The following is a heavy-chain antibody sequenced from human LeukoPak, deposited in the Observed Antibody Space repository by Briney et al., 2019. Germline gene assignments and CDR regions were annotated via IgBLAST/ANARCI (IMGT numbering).Heavy chain of an antibody. V-gene: IGHV5-51*01. J-gene: IGHJ3*02. CDR1: GYSFTSYW. CDR3: ARRSYYDTSGPDWAFDI. D-gene: IGHD3-22*01. CDR2: IYPGDSDT. Sequence: PGESLKISCKGSGYSFTSYWIGWVRQMPGKGLEWMGIIYPGDSDTRYSPSFQGQVTISANKSVSTAYLQWSSLKASDTAMYYCARRSYYDTSGPDWAFDIWGQGTMVTVSS.